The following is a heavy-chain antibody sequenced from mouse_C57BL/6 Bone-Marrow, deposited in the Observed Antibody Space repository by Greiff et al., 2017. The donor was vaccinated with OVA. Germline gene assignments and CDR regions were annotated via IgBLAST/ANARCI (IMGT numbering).Heavy chain of an antibody. J-gene: IGHJ3*01. CDR2: IHPSSGST. V-gene: IGHV1-64*01. Sequence: QVQLQQPGAELVKPGASVKLSCKASGYTFTSYWMHWVKQRPGQGLEWIGMIHPSSGSTNYNEKFKSKATLTVDKSSSTAYMQLSSLTSEDSAVYYGARDYYSNYDFANWGQGTLVTVSA. CDR1: GYTFTSYW. CDR3: ARDYYSNYDFAN. D-gene: IGHD2-5*01.